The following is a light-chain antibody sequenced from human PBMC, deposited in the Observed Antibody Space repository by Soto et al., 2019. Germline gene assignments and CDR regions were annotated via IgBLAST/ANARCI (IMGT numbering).Light chain of an antibody. CDR3: SSYTTSSSTPL. V-gene: IGLV2-14*01. CDR1: SSDVGGYNY. J-gene: IGLJ2*01. CDR2: DVS. Sequence: QSALTQPASVSGSPGQSITISCTGTSSDVGGYNYVSWYQQHPGKAPKLMIYDVSNRPSGVSNRFSGSKSGYTASLTISGLQAEDEADYYCSSYTTSSSTPLFGGGTKLPS.